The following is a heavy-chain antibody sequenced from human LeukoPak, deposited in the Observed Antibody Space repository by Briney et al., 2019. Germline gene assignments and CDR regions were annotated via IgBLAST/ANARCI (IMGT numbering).Heavy chain of an antibody. CDR1: GFTFSSFW. J-gene: IGHJ3*02. V-gene: IGHV3-7*04. D-gene: IGHD6-25*01. CDR3: ARSLAAGFDI. CDR2: MKQDGSEK. Sequence: GPLRLSCAASGFTFSSFWMSWVRQAPGKGLEWVANMKQDGSEKYYVDSVKGRFTISRDNAKNSLYLQMNSLRAEDTAVYYCARSLAAGFDIWGQGTMVTVSS.